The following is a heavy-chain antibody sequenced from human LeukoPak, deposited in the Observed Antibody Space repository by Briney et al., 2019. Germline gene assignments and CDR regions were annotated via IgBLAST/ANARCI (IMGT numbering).Heavy chain of an antibody. V-gene: IGHV4-34*01. CDR2: INHSGST. CDR3: AREDSYSFYL. J-gene: IGHJ2*01. CDR1: GGSFSGYY. D-gene: IGHD5-18*01. Sequence: KSSETLSLTCAVYGGSFSGYYWSWIRQPPGKGLEWIGEINHSGSTNYNPSLKSRVTISVDTSKNQFSLKLSSVTAADTAVYYCAREDSYSFYLWGRGTLVTVSS.